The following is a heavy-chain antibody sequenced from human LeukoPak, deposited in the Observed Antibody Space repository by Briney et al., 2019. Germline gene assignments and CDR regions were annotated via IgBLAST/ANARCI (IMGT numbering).Heavy chain of an antibody. CDR3: AHRPNGHYYYYYGMDV. CDR2: IYWDDDK. V-gene: IGHV2-5*02. Sequence: SGPTLVKPPQTLTLTCTFSGFSLSISGVGVGWIRQPPGKALEWLALIYWDDDKRYSPSLKSRLTITKDTSKNQVVLTMTNMDPVDTATYYCAHRPNGHYYYYYGMDVWGQGTTVTVSS. D-gene: IGHD4-17*01. J-gene: IGHJ6*02. CDR1: GFSLSISGVG.